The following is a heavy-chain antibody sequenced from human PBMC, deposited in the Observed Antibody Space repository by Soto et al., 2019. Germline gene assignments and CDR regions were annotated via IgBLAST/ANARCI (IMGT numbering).Heavy chain of an antibody. D-gene: IGHD3-10*01. CDR2: ITGSGGST. V-gene: IGHV3-23*01. CDR3: AKVREACGWFGPSWDY. CDR1: GFTFSNYA. Sequence: EVQLLESGGGLVQSGGSLRLSCAASGFTFSNYAMNWVRQAPGKGLEWVSGITGSGGSTYYADSVRGRFTISSDNSKNTLYLQMNSLRAEDTGVYYCAKVREACGWFGPSWDYWGQGTLVTVSS. J-gene: IGHJ4*02.